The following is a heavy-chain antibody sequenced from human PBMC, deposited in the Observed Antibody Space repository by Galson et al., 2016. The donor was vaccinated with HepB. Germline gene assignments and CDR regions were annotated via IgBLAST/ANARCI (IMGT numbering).Heavy chain of an antibody. Sequence: ETLSLTCTVSGASVSTTSYYWVWVRQPPGKGLDWIGSHYYSGGGFYSPSLKSRVTISVDTSKNQFSLNLNSVTAADTAVYYCARGGYFDWFNDLDSYAMDVWGQGTTVTVSS. CDR2: HYYSGGG. V-gene: IGHV4-39*01. D-gene: IGHD3-9*01. CDR1: GASVSTTSYY. CDR3: ARGGYFDWFNDLDSYAMDV. J-gene: IGHJ6*02.